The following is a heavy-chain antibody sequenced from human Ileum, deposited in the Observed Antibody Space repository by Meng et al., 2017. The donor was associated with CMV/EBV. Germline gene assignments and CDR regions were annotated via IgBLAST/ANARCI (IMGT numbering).Heavy chain of an antibody. CDR2: IIGSGTTT. CDR1: GFAFNNYA. Sequence: GESLKISCAASGFAFNNYAMTWVRRAPGKGLEWVSTIIGSGTTTYYADSVMGRFTISRDNSRNTLYLQMTSLRAEDTAMYYCATGNAAATWLVFDYWGLGTQVTVSS. J-gene: IGHJ4*02. CDR3: ATGNAAATWLVFDY. V-gene: IGHV3-23*01. D-gene: IGHD6-19*01.